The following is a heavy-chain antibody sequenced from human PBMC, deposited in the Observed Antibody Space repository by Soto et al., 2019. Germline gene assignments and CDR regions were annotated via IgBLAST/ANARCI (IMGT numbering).Heavy chain of an antibody. CDR1: GYSFTSYW. CDR2: IYPGDSDT. J-gene: IGHJ3*02. CDR3: ARHKMELWFGELVSEHAFDI. D-gene: IGHD3-10*01. V-gene: IGHV5-51*01. Sequence: GESLKISCKGSGYSFTSYWIGWVRQMPGKGLEWMGIIYPGDSDTRYSPSFQGQVTISADKSISTAYLQWSSLKASDTAMYYCARHKMELWFGELVSEHAFDIWGQGTMVTVSS.